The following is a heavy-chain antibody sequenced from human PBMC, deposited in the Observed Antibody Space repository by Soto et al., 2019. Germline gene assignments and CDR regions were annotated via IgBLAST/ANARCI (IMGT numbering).Heavy chain of an antibody. CDR3: ARDSSGSYDY. D-gene: IGHD6-19*01. J-gene: IGHJ4*02. CDR1: GFTFSSYW. V-gene: IGHV3-74*01. CDR2: ISSAGRST. Sequence: GGSLRLSCAASGFTFSSYWMHWVRQDPGNGLVWVSGISSAGRSTFYADSVKGRFTISRDNAKNTLYLQMNILRAEDTAVYYCARDSSGSYDYWGQGTLVTVSS.